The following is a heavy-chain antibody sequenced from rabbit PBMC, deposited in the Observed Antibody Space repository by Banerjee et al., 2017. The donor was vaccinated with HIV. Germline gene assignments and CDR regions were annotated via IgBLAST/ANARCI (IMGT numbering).Heavy chain of an antibody. CDR2: IYAGSTGTT. CDR1: GFSFSTAVW. V-gene: IGHV1S45*01. Sequence: QEQLEESGGDLVKPEGSLTLTCTASGFSFSTAVWIYWVRQAPGKGLEWIACIYAGSTGTTYYASWAKGRFTISKTSSTTVTLQMTSLTAADTATYFCARDLVGVIGWNFDLWGQGTLVTVS. J-gene: IGHJ4*01. CDR3: ARDLVGVIGWNFDL. D-gene: IGHD1-1*01.